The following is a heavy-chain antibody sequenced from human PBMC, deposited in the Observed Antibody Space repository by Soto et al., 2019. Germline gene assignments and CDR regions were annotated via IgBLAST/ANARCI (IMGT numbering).Heavy chain of an antibody. J-gene: IGHJ6*02. CDR3: ASSSQPHYYYYCGMDV. D-gene: IGHD5-18*01. CDR2: IIPILGIA. Sequence: QVQLVQSGAEVKKPGSSVKVSCKASGGTFSSYTISWVRQAPGQGLEWMGRIIPILGIANYAQKFQGRVTITADKSTSAADMERSSLRSEDTAVYYCASSSQPHYYYYCGMDVWGRGTTVTVSS. CDR1: GGTFSSYT. V-gene: IGHV1-69*02.